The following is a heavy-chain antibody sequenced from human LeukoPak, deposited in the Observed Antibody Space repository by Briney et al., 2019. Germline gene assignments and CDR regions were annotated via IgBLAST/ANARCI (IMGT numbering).Heavy chain of an antibody. CDR2: FSPGGGTT. CDR1: GLAFGSEA. D-gene: IGHD3-22*01. CDR3: ARVGYYDSSGYWGTGDY. Sequence: GGPLRLSCASPGLAFGSEAMSWFRKSPARGLEWAAPFSPGGGTTYYADSVKGRFTISRDNAKNSLYLQMNSLRAEDTAVYYCARVGYYDSSGYWGTGDYWGQGTLVTVSS. J-gene: IGHJ4*02. V-gene: IGHV3-23*01.